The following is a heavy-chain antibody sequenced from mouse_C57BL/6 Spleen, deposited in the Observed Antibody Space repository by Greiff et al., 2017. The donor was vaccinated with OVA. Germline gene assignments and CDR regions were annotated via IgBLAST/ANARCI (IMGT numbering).Heavy chain of an antibody. J-gene: IGHJ1*03. V-gene: IGHV5-6*02. CDR2: ISSGGSYT. CDR1: GFTFSSYG. D-gene: IGHD3-2*02. CDR3: ARRDSSGYGYFDV. Sequence: DVKLVESGGDLVKPGGSLKLSCAASGFTFSSYGMSWVRQTPDKRLEWVATISSGGSYTYYPDSVKGRFTISRDNAKNTLYLQMSSLKSEDTAMYYCARRDSSGYGYFDVWGTGTTVTVSS.